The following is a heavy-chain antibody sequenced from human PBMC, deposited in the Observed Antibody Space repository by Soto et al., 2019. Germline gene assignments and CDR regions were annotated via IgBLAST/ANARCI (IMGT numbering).Heavy chain of an antibody. CDR3: ATDPWLGELWEADHDY. CDR1: GFTFSSYA. CDR2: ISGSGGST. D-gene: IGHD3-10*01. V-gene: IGHV3-23*01. J-gene: IGHJ4*02. Sequence: PGGSLRLSCAASGFTFSSYAMSWVRQAPGKGLEWVSAISGSGGSTYYADSVKGRFTISRDNSKNTLYLQMNSLRAEDTAVYYCATDPWLGELWEADHDYWGQGTLVTVSS.